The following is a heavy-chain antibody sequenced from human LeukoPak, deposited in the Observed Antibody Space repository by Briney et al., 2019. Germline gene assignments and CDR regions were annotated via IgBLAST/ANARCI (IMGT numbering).Heavy chain of an antibody. D-gene: IGHD5-18*01. J-gene: IGHJ3*02. CDR2: IYYSGST. Sequence: PSETLSLTCTVSGGSISSYYWSWIRQPPGKGLERIGYIYYSGSTNYNPSLKSRVTISVDTSKNQFSLKLSSVTAADTAVYYCAGSGYSYGPAAFDIWGQGTMVTVSS. CDR3: AGSGYSYGPAAFDI. V-gene: IGHV4-59*01. CDR1: GGSISSYY.